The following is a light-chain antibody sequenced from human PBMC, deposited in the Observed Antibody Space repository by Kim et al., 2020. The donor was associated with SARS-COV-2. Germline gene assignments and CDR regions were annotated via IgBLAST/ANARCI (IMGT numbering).Light chain of an antibody. CDR1: NIGIKS. Sequence: PGKTDRITCGGNNIGIKSVHWYQQMPGQAPVLVIYYDSDRPSGIPERFSGSNSGNTATRTISRVEAGDEADYYCQVWDSSSDHPRVFGGGTKLTVL. J-gene: IGLJ3*02. V-gene: IGLV3-21*04. CDR3: QVWDSSSDHPRV. CDR2: YDS.